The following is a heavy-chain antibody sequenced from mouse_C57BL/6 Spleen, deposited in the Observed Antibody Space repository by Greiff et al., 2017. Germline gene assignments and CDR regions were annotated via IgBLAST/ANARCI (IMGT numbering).Heavy chain of an antibody. CDR1: GYTFTDYN. Sequence: VQLQQSGPELVQPGASVTIPCKASGYTFTDYNMDWVKQSHGKSLEWIGDINPNNGGTIYNQKFKGKATLTVDKSSSTAYMELRSLTSEDTAVYYCGRGYGSSYGYWYFDVWGTGTTVTVSS. CDR2: INPNNGGT. V-gene: IGHV1-18*01. CDR3: GRGYGSSYGYWYFDV. D-gene: IGHD1-1*01. J-gene: IGHJ1*03.